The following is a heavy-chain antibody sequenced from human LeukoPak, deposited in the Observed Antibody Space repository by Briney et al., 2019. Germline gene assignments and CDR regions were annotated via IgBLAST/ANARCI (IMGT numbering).Heavy chain of an antibody. CDR3: AAATGSWYDY. J-gene: IGHJ4*02. Sequence: ESGPTLVNPTQTLTLTCTFSGFSVSTSGMRANWIRQPPGKALEWLARIDWDDDQFYSTSLKTRLTISKDTSKNQVALTMTNMDPVDTATYYCAAATGSWYDYWGQGTLVTVSS. D-gene: IGHD6-13*01. CDR1: GFSVSTSGMR. V-gene: IGHV2-70*04. CDR2: IDWDDDQ.